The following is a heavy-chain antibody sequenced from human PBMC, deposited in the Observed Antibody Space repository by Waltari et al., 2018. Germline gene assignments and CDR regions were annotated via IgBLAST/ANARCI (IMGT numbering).Heavy chain of an antibody. CDR1: GYTFTSYA. V-gene: IGHV1-3*01. CDR3: ARDRTDCTGGVCYRRSGYFQH. CDR2: INAGNGNT. D-gene: IGHD2-8*02. J-gene: IGHJ1*01. Sequence: QVQLVQSGAEVKKPGASVKVSCKASGYTFTSYAMHWVRQAPGQRLEWMGWINAGNGNTKYSQKFQGRVTITRDTSASTAYMELSSLRSEDTAVYYCARDRTDCTGGVCYRRSGYFQHWGQGTLVTVSS.